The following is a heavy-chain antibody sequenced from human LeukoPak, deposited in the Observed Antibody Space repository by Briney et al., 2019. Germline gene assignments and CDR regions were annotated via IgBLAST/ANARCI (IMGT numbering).Heavy chain of an antibody. CDR1: GGSISSGNYY. D-gene: IGHD5-24*01. CDR2: IYYSGST. V-gene: IGHV4-30-4*01. Sequence: SETLSLTCTVSGGSISSGNYYWSWIRQPPGKGLEWIGYIYYSGSTYYNPSLKSRVTISVDTSKNQFSLKLSSVTAADTAVYYCAREGVRDGYADYWGQGTLSPSRQ. J-gene: IGHJ4*02. CDR3: AREGVRDGYADY.